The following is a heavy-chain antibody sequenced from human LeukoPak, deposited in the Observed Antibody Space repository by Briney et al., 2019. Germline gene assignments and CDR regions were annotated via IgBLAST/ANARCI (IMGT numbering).Heavy chain of an antibody. J-gene: IGHJ4*02. CDR3: ARGRIAVPGTFDY. CDR2: ICCNGVST. Sequence: PGGSLRLSCAASGFTFSSYAMHWVRQAPGKGLEYVSVICCNGVSTYYSHSVKGRFTISRDNSKNTLYLQMGSLRAEDMAVYYCARGRIAVPGTFDYWGQGTVVTVSS. V-gene: IGHV3-64*01. CDR1: GFTFSSYA. D-gene: IGHD6-19*01.